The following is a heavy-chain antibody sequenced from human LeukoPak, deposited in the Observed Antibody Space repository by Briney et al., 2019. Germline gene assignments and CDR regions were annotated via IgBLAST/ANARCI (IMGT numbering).Heavy chain of an antibody. CDR2: IYYSGST. D-gene: IGHD3-10*01. Sequence: PSETLSLTCTVSGVSISSSSYYWGWIRQPPGKGLEWIGSIYYSGSTYYNPSLKSRVTISVDTSKNQFSLKLSSVTAADTAVYYCARQSLSPRAIWGSGSYYIGYWGQGTLVTVSS. CDR3: ARQSLSPRAIWGSGSYYIGY. CDR1: GVSISSSSYY. J-gene: IGHJ4*02. V-gene: IGHV4-39*07.